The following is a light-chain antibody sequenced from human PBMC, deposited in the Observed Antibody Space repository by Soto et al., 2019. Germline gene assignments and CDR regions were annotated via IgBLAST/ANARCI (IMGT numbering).Light chain of an antibody. CDR3: LQHHAFPFS. CDR2: AAF. Sequence: DIQMTQSPSSLSASVGDRVTITCRASQGINNLLDWYQQRPGKAPKRLIYAAFNLEGGVPSRFSGSGSGTEFTLTISSLQPEDFATYYCLQHHAFPFSFGPGTTVDVK. CDR1: QGINNL. J-gene: IGKJ3*01. V-gene: IGKV1-17*01.